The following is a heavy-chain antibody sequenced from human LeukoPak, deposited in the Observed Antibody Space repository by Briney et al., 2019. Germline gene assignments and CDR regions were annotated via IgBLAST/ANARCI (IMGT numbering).Heavy chain of an antibody. CDR2: IIPIFGTA. CDR1: GGTFSRYA. Sequence: SVKVYCKASGGTFSRYAISWVRQAPGQGLEWMGGIIPIFGTANYAQKFQGRVTITTDESTSTAYMELSSLRSEDTAVYYCAGGIVVVPAPSYYMDVWGKGTTVTVSS. CDR3: AGGIVVVPAPSYYMDV. J-gene: IGHJ6*03. V-gene: IGHV1-69*05. D-gene: IGHD2-2*01.